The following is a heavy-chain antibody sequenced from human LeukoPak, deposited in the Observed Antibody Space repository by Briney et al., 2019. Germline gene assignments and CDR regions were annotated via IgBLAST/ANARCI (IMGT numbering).Heavy chain of an antibody. V-gene: IGHV4-4*07. CDR1: GGSISSYY. D-gene: IGHD1/OR15-1a*01. CDR2: IYTSGST. J-gene: IGHJ3*02. Sequence: SETLSLTCTVSGGSISSYYWSWIRQPAGKGLEWIGRIYTSGSTSYNPSLKSRVTMSVDTSKNQFSLKLTSVTAADTALYYCARRMGNSDGNDAFDIWGQGTMVTVSS. CDR3: ARRMGNSDGNDAFDI.